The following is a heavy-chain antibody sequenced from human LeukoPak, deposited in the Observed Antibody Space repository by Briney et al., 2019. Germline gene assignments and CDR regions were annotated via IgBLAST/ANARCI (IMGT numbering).Heavy chain of an antibody. Sequence: ASVKVSCKASGYTFTGYYMHWVRQAPGRGLEWMGWINPNSGGTNYAQKFQGRVTMTRDTSISTAYMELSRLRSDDTAVYYCARTGWFGEFGYWFDPWGQGTLVTVSS. CDR3: ARTGWFGEFGYWFDP. V-gene: IGHV1-2*02. CDR1: GYTFTGYY. CDR2: INPNSGGT. J-gene: IGHJ5*02. D-gene: IGHD3-10*01.